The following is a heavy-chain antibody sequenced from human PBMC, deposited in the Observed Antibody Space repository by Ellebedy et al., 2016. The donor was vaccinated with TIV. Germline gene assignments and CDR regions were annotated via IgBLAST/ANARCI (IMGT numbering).Heavy chain of an antibody. D-gene: IGHD3-10*01. J-gene: IGHJ5*02. CDR1: GGSFSGYY. CDR2: INHSGST. CDR3: ARRRGSLHYYDSGSQPKRWFDP. Sequence: MPSETLSLTCAVYGGSFSGYYWSWIRQPPGKGLEWIGEINHSGSTNYNPSLKSRVTISVATSKNQFSLKLSSVTAADTAVYYCARRRGSLHYYDSGSQPKRWFDPWGQGTLVTVSS. V-gene: IGHV4-34*01.